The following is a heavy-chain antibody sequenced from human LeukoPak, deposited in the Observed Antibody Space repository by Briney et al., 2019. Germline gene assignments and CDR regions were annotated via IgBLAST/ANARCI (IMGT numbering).Heavy chain of an antibody. CDR3: ARDSPTDSSGSSDPTYYYYYGMDV. D-gene: IGHD3-22*01. J-gene: IGHJ6*02. CDR2: IIPILGIA. V-gene: IGHV1-69*04. CDR1: GGTFSSYA. Sequence: SVKVSCKASGGTFSSYAISWVRQAPGQGLEWMGRIIPILGIANYAQKFQGRVTITADKSMSTAYMELSSLRSEDTAVYYCARDSPTDSSGSSDPTYYYYYGMDVWGQGTTVTVSS.